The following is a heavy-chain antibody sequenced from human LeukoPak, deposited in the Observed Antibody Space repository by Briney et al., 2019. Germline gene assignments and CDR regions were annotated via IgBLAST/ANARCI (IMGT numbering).Heavy chain of an antibody. D-gene: IGHD1-14*01. CDR3: ARRTTGDDY. J-gene: IGHJ4*02. V-gene: IGHV3-66*01. CDR1: GFTVSSNY. CDR2: IYSVIYSGGST. Sequence: GGSLRLSCAASGFTVSSNYMSWVRQAPGKGLEWVSVIYSVIYSGGSTYYADSVKGRFTISRDNSKNTLYLQMNSLRTEDTAVYYCARRTTGDDYWGQGTLVTVSS.